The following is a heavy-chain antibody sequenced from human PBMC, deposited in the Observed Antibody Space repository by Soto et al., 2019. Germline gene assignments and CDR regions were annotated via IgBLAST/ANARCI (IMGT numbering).Heavy chain of an antibody. CDR2: INHSGST. D-gene: IGHD6-19*01. V-gene: IGHV4-34*01. CDR1: GGSFSGYY. Sequence: PSETLSLTCAVYGGSFSGYYWSWIRQPPGKGMEWIGEINHSGSTNYNPSLKSRVTISVDTSKNQFSLKLSSVTAADTAVYYCARRGTKLKYLRAVAGTKYNRLDPSGQGTLVTGSS. CDR3: ARRGTKLKYLRAVAGTKYNRLDP. J-gene: IGHJ5*02.